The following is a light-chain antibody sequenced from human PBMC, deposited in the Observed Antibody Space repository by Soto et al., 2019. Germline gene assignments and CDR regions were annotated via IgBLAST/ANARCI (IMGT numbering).Light chain of an antibody. CDR2: EVS. CDR3: TSYTSSSTVL. CDR1: SSDVAAYNY. J-gene: IGLJ3*02. V-gene: IGLV2-14*01. Sequence: QSVLTQPASVSGSRGQSITISWTGTSSDVAAYNYVSWYQQHPGKVPKLMIYEVSNRPSGVSNRFSGSKSGNTASLTISGLQAEDEADYYCTSYTSSSTVLFGGGTQLTVL.